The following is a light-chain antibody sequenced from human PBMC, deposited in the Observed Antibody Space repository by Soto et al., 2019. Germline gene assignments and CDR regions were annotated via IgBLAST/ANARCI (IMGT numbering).Light chain of an antibody. CDR1: QTVWTNY. J-gene: IGKJ2*02. CDR3: HQDADSRT. Sequence: EVVLTQSPGTLSLSPGERATLSCRASQTVWTNYLAWFHHRPGQAPRLVIYGASRRATGIPDRFTGSGSGKDFTLTITRLEPEDFGVYYCHQDADSRTFGQGTKLEIK. V-gene: IGKV3-20*01. CDR2: GAS.